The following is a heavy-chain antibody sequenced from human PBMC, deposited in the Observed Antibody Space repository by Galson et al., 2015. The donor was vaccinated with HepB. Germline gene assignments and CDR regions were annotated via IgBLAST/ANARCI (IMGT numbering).Heavy chain of an antibody. V-gene: IGHV3-23*01. CDR3: AKVLRTHTHSLRDGLDV. CDR1: GFNFMYYA. J-gene: IGHJ6*02. CDR2: ITGGGGNI. D-gene: IGHD2-15*01. Sequence: SLRLSCAASGFNFMYYAMTWVRQAPGKGLEWVSTITGGGGNIYYADSVKGRFTVSRDNSRNTLNLQMNSLRADDTAIYYCAKVLRTHTHSLRDGLDVWGQGTTVTVSS.